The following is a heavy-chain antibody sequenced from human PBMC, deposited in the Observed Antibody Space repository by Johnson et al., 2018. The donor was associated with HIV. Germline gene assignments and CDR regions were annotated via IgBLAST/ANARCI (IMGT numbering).Heavy chain of an antibody. CDR3: ARDQWMAGDAFDI. J-gene: IGHJ3*02. CDR2: ISYDGSNK. V-gene: IGHV3-30*04. CDR1: GFTFRSYA. Sequence: QVQLVESGGGLIQPGGSLRLSCAVSGFTFRSYAMHWVRQAPGKGLEWVAVISYDGSNKYYTDSVKGRFTISRDNSKNSLYLQMNSLRAEDTAVYYWARDQWMAGDAFDIWGQGTVVTVSS. D-gene: IGHD5-24*01.